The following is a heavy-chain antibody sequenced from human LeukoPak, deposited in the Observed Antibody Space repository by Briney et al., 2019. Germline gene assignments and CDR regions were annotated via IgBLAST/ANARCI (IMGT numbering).Heavy chain of an antibody. CDR2: IYPADSDI. Sequence: GESLKISCKGSGYSFTGYWIGWVRQMPGKGLEWMGIIYPADSDIRYSPSFQGQVTISADRSTSTAYLQWSSLKASDSAMYYCARYNRDGYDAMGAHDFWGQGTLVTVSS. CDR1: GYSFTGYW. D-gene: IGHD5-24*01. J-gene: IGHJ4*02. V-gene: IGHV5-51*01. CDR3: ARYNRDGYDAMGAHDF.